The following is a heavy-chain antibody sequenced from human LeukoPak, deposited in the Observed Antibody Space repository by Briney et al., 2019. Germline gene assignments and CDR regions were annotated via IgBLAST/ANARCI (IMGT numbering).Heavy chain of an antibody. CDR1: GYIFTSHD. Sequence: VSVKVSCKASGYIFTSHDIIWVRQATGQGLEWMGWINSNNGDTTYAQSFQDRVTITRDTSISTAYMELTSLRSDDTAVYYCARNHEGFRYWGQGTLVTVSS. CDR3: ARNHEGFRY. V-gene: IGHV1-8*03. CDR2: INSNNGDT. J-gene: IGHJ4*02.